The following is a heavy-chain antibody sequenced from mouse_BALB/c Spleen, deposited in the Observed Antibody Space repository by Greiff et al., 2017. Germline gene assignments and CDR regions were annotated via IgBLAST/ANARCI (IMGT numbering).Heavy chain of an antibody. CDR1: GFSLTGYG. J-gene: IGHJ4*01. V-gene: IGHV2-6-7*01. CDR3: ARVRVYYAMDY. CDR2: IWGDGST. Sequence: VQGVESGPGLVAPSQSLSITCTVSGFSLTGYGVNWVRQPPGKGLEWLGMIWGDGSTDYNSALKSRLSISKDNSKSQVFLKMNSLQTDDTARYYCARVRVYYAMDYWGQGTSVTVSS.